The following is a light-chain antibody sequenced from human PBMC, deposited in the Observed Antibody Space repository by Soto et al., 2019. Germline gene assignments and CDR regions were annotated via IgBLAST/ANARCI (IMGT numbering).Light chain of an antibody. V-gene: IGKV3-15*01. J-gene: IGKJ1*01. Sequence: EIVMTQSPATLSVSPGERATLSCRASQSVSNNLAWYQKKPGQAPRLLIYGASTRATGIPARFSGSGSGTVFSLIISCLQSEDFAFYYCQQYNNWWTFGQGTRVDIK. CDR2: GAS. CDR1: QSVSNN. CDR3: QQYNNWWT.